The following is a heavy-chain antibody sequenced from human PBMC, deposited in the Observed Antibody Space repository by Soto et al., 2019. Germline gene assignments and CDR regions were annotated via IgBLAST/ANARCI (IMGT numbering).Heavy chain of an antibody. J-gene: IGHJ4*02. Sequence: VQLVESGGGVVQPGRSLRLSCAASGFTFSDYAMHWVRQAPGKGVEWVAVVTHDGRNTHYADSVKGRFTISRDSSKNTVSLEMTSLRAEDTAVYYCAKGGRQWLVTSDFKYWGQGALVTVSS. CDR2: VTHDGRNT. CDR1: GFTFSDYA. CDR3: AKGGRQWLVTSDFKY. V-gene: IGHV3-30*18. D-gene: IGHD6-19*01.